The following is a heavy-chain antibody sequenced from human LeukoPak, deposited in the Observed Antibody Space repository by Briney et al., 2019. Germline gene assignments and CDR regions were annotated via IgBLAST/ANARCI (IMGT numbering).Heavy chain of an antibody. D-gene: IGHD3-10*01. Sequence: SQTLSLTCTVSGGSISSGSYYWSWIRQPAGKGLEWIGRIYTSGSTNYNPSLKSRVTISVDTSKNQFSLKLSSVTAADTAVYYCARALPGGSGSYGDYWGQGTLVTVSS. CDR3: ARALPGGSGSYGDY. V-gene: IGHV4-61*02. CDR2: IYTSGST. CDR1: GGSISSGSYY. J-gene: IGHJ4*02.